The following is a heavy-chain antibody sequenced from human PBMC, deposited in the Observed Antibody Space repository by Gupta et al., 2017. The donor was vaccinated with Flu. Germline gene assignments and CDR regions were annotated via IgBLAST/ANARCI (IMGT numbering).Heavy chain of an antibody. V-gene: IGHV3-7*01. Sequence: TFSTYWMAWVRQAPGQGLEWVANINEDGSDTYYVDSVHGRFTISRDNAKNPLYLQMKSLRVEDTAVYYCTRHGSPHFEYWGPGGPVLVSS. CDR1: TFSTYW. CDR3: TRHGSPHFEY. D-gene: IGHD5-12*01. CDR2: INEDGSDT. J-gene: IGHJ4*02.